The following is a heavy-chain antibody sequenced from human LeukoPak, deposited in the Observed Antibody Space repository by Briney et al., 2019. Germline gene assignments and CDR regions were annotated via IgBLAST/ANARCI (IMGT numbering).Heavy chain of an antibody. Sequence: PGGSLRLSCAASGFTFDDYGMSWLRQAPGKGLVWVSGINWNGGSTGYADSVKGRFTISRDNAKNSLYLQMNSLRAEDTALYYYARAVAGYYYYYMDVWGKGTTVTVSS. CDR2: INWNGGST. CDR3: ARAVAGYYYYYMDV. J-gene: IGHJ6*03. V-gene: IGHV3-20*04. CDR1: GFTFDDYG. D-gene: IGHD6-19*01.